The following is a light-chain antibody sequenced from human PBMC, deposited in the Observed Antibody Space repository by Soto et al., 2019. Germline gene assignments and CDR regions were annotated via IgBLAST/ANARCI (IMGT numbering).Light chain of an antibody. CDR1: GNDVGAYNY. CDR2: DVA. CDR3: CSYAGGYTDL. J-gene: IGLJ1*01. V-gene: IGLV2-11*01. Sequence: QSVLTQPRSVSGSPGQSVTISCTGTGNDVGAYNYVSWYQQHPGRPPKLMIYDVARRPSGVPDRFSGSKSGNTASLTISGLQAEDEADYFCCSYAGGYTDLFGTGTKVTVL.